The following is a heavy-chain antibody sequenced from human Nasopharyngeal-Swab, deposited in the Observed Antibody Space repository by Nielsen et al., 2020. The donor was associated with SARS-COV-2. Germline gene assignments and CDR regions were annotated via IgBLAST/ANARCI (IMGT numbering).Heavy chain of an antibody. CDR3: ARERGGGYGDY. Sequence: GESLMIYCETSGFTISPYTMTWVRQAPGKGLEWISYITSGNSVQYADSVRGRFTISRDNAKNSQYLQMNNLTAEDTAVYYCARERGGGYGDYWGQGTLVTVSS. J-gene: IGHJ4*02. CDR1: GFTISPYT. D-gene: IGHD5-12*01. CDR2: ITSGNSV. V-gene: IGHV3-21*05.